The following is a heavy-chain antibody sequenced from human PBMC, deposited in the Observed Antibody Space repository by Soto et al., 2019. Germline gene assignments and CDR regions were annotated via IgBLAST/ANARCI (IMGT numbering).Heavy chain of an antibody. CDR1: GFSFRDAW. J-gene: IGHJ3*01. D-gene: IGHD3-10*01. CDR3: TTDGSFGGVVVAFHL. CDR2: IKGRAAGGAI. V-gene: IGHV3-15*07. Sequence: EVQMVESGGGLVKPGGSLRLSCAVSGFSFRDAWMNWVRQAPGKGLEWVGRIKGRAAGGAIDYAAPVKGRFTISRDYSEDTLYLQINSLKTEDTAMYYCTTDGSFGGVVVAFHLWGQGTMLSVSS.